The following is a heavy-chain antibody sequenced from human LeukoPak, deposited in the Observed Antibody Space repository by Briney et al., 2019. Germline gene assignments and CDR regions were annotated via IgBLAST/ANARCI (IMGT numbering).Heavy chain of an antibody. D-gene: IGHD3-10*01. CDR3: ARGGFGEFPFDY. V-gene: IGHV3-48*01. J-gene: IGHJ4*02. CDR2: ITSDSDTI. Sequence: GSLRLSCAASGFTFSTYSMNWARQAPGKGLEWISYITSDSDTIYIADSVRGRCTISRDNAKRSLYLQMDSRRVEGSALYYCARGGFGEFPFDYWGQGTLVTVSA. CDR1: GFTFSTYS.